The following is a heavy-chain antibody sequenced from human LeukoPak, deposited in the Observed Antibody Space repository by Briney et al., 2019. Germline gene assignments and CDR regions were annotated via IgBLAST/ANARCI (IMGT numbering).Heavy chain of an antibody. CDR1: GGSINSYY. Sequence: PSQTLSLTRSVSGGSINSYYWSWIRQSAGKGQEWIGRIYSSGSTNYNPSLESRVTMSVDTSKNQFYLKLRSVTAADTAVYYCAGVNYLAPFDYWGQGTQVTVSS. J-gene: IGHJ4*02. CDR3: AGVNYLAPFDY. D-gene: IGHD1-7*01. V-gene: IGHV4-4*07. CDR2: IYSSGST.